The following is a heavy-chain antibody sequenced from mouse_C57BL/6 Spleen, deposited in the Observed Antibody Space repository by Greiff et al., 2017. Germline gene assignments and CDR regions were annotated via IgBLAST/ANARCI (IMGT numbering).Heavy chain of an antibody. CDR1: GYTFTSYW. CDR3: ARDQGDAMDY. Sequence: QVQLKQPGAELVRPGSSVKLSCKASGYTFTSYWMHWVKQRPIQGLEWIGNIDPSDSETHYNQKFKDKATLTVDKSSSTAYMQLSSLTSEDSAVYYCARDQGDAMDYWGQGTSVTVSS. CDR2: IDPSDSET. J-gene: IGHJ4*01. V-gene: IGHV1-52*01.